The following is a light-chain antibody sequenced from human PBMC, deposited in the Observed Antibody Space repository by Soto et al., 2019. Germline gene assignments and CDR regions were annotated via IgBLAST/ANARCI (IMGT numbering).Light chain of an antibody. V-gene: IGKV3-15*01. CDR3: QEYNGRSS. CDR1: QNVAGD. CDR2: RTS. J-gene: IGKJ1*01. Sequence: RVTTHSPATLSVSPGERATLSCRASQNVAGDLAWYQQKPGQAPRLLIYRTSTRATGIPARFSGSGSGTEFTLTISSLQSEDFAVYYCQEYNGRSSFGQGTKVEIK.